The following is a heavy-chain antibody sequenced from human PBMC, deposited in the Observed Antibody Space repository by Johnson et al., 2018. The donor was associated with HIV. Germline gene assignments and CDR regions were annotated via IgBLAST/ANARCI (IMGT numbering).Heavy chain of an antibody. CDR3: ARATGSWMDAFDI. CDR1: GFTFSSYA. D-gene: IGHD2-2*03. V-gene: IGHV3-23*04. CDR2: ISGSGGST. J-gene: IGHJ3*02. Sequence: VQLVESGGGLVQPGGSLRLSCAASGFTFSSYAMSWVRQAPGKRLEWVSSISGSGGSTYYADSVQGRFTISRDNYKNTLYLQMNSLRAEDPAVYYCARATGSWMDAFDIWGEGTMVTVSS.